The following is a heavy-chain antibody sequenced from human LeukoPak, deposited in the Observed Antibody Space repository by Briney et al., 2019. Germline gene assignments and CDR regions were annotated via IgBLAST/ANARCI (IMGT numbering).Heavy chain of an antibody. Sequence: PSETPSLTCAVSGGSISSGGYSWSWIRQPPGKGLEWIGYIYHSGSTYYNPSLKSRVTISVDRSKNQFSLKLSSVTAADTAVYYCAREGYYYYGMDVWGKGTTVTVSS. V-gene: IGHV4-30-2*01. CDR2: IYHSGST. CDR3: AREGYYYYGMDV. J-gene: IGHJ6*04. CDR1: GGSISSGGYS.